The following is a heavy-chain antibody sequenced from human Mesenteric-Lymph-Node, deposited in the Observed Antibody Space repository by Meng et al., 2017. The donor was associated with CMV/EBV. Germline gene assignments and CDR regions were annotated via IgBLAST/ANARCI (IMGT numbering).Heavy chain of an antibody. Sequence: ASVKVSCKASGYTFTSYDINWVRQAPGQGLEWMGWINPNSGGTNYAQKFQGRVTMTRDTSISTAYMELSRLRSDDTAVYYCARGPFISKYYDFWSGYPTQFDPWGQGTLVTVSS. CDR1: GYTFTSYD. CDR2: INPNSGGT. J-gene: IGHJ5*02. CDR3: ARGPFISKYYDFWSGYPTQFDP. D-gene: IGHD3-3*01. V-gene: IGHV1-2*02.